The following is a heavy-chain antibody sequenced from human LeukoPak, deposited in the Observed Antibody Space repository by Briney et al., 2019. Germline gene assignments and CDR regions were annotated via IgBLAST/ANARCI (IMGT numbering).Heavy chain of an antibody. CDR1: GSTFSSYW. D-gene: IGHD6-19*01. CDR3: ARMPGWAYYYYGMDV. V-gene: IGHV3-21*01. Sequence: GGSLRLSCAASGSTFSSYWMNWVRQAPGKGLEWVSSISSSSSYIYYADSVKGRFTISRDNAKNSLYLQMNSLRAEDTAVYYCARMPGWAYYYYGMDVWGQGTTVTVSS. J-gene: IGHJ6*02. CDR2: ISSSSSYI.